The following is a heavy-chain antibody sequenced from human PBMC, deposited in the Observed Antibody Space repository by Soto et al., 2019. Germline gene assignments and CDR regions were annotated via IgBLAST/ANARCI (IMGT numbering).Heavy chain of an antibody. V-gene: IGHV4-34*01. D-gene: IGHD3-10*01. Sequence: QVQLQQWGAGLLKPSETLSLTCAVYGGSFSGYYWSWIRQPPGKGLEWIGEINHSGSTNYNPSLKSRVTISVDTSKNQFSLKLSSVTAADTAVYYCARGPGLAAFNIWGQGTMVTVSS. CDR1: GGSFSGYY. CDR3: ARGPGLAAFNI. J-gene: IGHJ3*02. CDR2: INHSGST.